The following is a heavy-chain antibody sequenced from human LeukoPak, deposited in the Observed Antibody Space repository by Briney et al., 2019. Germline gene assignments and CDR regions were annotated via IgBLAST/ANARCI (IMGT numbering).Heavy chain of an antibody. D-gene: IGHD1-26*01. Sequence: GGSLRLSCAASGFTFSSYGMHWVRQAPGKGLEWVAVISYDGSNKYYADSVKGRFTISRDNSKNTLYLQMNSLRAEDTAVYVCVKDLSGSWAFDHWGQGTLVTVSS. CDR3: VKDLSGSWAFDH. CDR1: GFTFSSYG. J-gene: IGHJ4*02. V-gene: IGHV3-30*18. CDR2: ISYDGSNK.